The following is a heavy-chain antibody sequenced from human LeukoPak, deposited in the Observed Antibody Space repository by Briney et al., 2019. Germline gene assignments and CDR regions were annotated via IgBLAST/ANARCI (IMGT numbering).Heavy chain of an antibody. V-gene: IGHV1-2*02. CDR1: GYTFTGYY. D-gene: IGHD6-6*01. Sequence: ASVKVSCKASGYTFTGYYIHWVRQAPGQGLEWMGWINPNSGGTNYAQKFQGRVTMTRDTSISTAYMELSRLRSDDTAVYYCARNLIAARPRFDYWGQGTLVTVSS. CDR2: INPNSGGT. CDR3: ARNLIAARPRFDY. J-gene: IGHJ4*02.